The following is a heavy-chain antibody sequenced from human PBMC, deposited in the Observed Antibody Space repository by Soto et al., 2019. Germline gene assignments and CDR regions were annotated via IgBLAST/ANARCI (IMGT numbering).Heavy chain of an antibody. Sequence: SETLSLTCTVSGGSISSSSYYWGWIRQPPGKGLEWIGSIYYSGSTYYNPSLKSRVTISVDTSKNQFSLKLSSVTAADTAVYYCARLPRIAAVFDYWGQGTLVTVSS. V-gene: IGHV4-39*01. J-gene: IGHJ4*02. CDR1: GGSISSSSYY. CDR2: IYYSGST. D-gene: IGHD6-13*01. CDR3: ARLPRIAAVFDY.